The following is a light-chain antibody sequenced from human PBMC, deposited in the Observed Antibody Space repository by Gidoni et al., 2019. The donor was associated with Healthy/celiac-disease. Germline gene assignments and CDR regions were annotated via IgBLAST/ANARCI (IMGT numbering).Light chain of an antibody. CDR3: QHSYSTPIT. CDR2: AAS. Sequence: DPVSITCRASQSISSYLNWYQQKPGKAPKLLIYAASSLQSGVPSRFSGSGSGTDFTLTISSLQPEDFATYYCQHSYSTPITFGQGTRLEIK. CDR1: QSISSY. J-gene: IGKJ5*01. V-gene: IGKV1-39*01.